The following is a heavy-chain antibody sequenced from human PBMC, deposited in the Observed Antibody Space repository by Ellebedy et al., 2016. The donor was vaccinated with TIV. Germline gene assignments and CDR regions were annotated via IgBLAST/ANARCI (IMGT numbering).Heavy chain of an antibody. CDR1: GFSFRSYW. CDR2: INQDATQT. J-gene: IGHJ3*02. CDR3: ATDGSYGDYLSPTHAFVI. V-gene: IGHV3-7*01. Sequence: GGSLRLSCAASGFSFRSYWMTWVRQAPGKGLEWVANINQDATQTFYVDSVEGRFTISRDNAKNSLFLQMNSLRAEDTAVYYCATDGSYGDYLSPTHAFVIWGQGTMVTVSS. D-gene: IGHD4-17*01.